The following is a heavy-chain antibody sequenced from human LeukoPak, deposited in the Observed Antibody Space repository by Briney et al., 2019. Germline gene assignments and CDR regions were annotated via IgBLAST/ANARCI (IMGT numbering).Heavy chain of an antibody. Sequence: ASFKVFCKASGYTFNSYFMHWVGQDAGEGPEWMGIINPSGGSTSYAQKFQGRVTMTTDTSTSTVYMELSSLRSGDTAVYYCAREAHGEEDNWGQGTLVTVSS. J-gene: IGHJ4*02. CDR3: AREAHGEEDN. D-gene: IGHD4-17*01. V-gene: IGHV1-46*02. CDR1: GYTFNSYF. CDR2: INPSGGST.